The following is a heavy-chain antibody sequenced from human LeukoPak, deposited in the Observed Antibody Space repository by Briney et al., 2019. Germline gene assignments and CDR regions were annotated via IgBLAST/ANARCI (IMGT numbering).Heavy chain of an antibody. Sequence: GGSLRLSCEASGFTFRCFAMSWVRQAPGKGLEWLSGISASGHYIYQADSVKGRFTISRDNSKNTLYIEINSLRVEDTAVYYCARDGSWGDYQFYFYMDVWGKGTRVTVSS. CDR2: ISASGHYI. CDR3: ARDGSWGDYQFYFYMDV. J-gene: IGHJ6*03. CDR1: GFTFRCFA. D-gene: IGHD2-2*01. V-gene: IGHV3-23*01.